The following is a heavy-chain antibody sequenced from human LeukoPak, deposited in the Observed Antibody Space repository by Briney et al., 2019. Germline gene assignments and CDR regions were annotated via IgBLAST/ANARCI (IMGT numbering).Heavy chain of an antibody. J-gene: IGHJ3*02. Sequence: PGGSLRLSCAASGFTFSSYGMHWVRQAPGKGLEWVAVIWYDGSNKYYADSVKGRFTISRDNSKNTLYLQMNSLRAEDTAVYYCARGRDSSGYYYTPDAFDIWGQGTMVTVSS. CDR1: GFTFSSYG. D-gene: IGHD3-22*01. V-gene: IGHV3-33*01. CDR3: ARGRDSSGYYYTPDAFDI. CDR2: IWYDGSNK.